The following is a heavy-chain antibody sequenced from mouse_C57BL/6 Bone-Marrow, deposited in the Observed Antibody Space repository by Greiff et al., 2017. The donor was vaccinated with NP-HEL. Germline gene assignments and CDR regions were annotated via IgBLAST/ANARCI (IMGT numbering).Heavy chain of an antibody. V-gene: IGHV1-31*01. D-gene: IGHD1-1*01. Sequence: VQLQHSGPELVKPGASVKISCKASGYSFTGYYMHWVKQSHGNILDWIGYIYPYNGVSSYNQKFKGKATLTVDKSSSTAYMELRSLTSEDSAVYYCARRVYYYGSSPYWYFDVWGTGTTVTVSS. J-gene: IGHJ1*03. CDR1: GYSFTGYY. CDR3: ARRVYYYGSSPYWYFDV. CDR2: IYPYNGVS.